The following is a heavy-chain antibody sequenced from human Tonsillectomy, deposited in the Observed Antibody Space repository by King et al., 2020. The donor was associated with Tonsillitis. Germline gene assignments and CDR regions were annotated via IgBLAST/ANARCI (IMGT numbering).Heavy chain of an antibody. V-gene: IGHV4-39*07. CDR2: IYYSGST. D-gene: IGHD6-19*01. CDR3: ARLAVAGFIDY. Sequence: LQLQASGPGLVKPSETLSLTCTVSGGSISSSSYYWGWIRQPPGKGLEWIGSIYYSGSTYYNPSLKSRVTISVDTSKNQFSLKLSSVTAADTAVYYCARLAVAGFIDYWGQGTLVTVSS. CDR1: GGSISSSSYY. J-gene: IGHJ4*02.